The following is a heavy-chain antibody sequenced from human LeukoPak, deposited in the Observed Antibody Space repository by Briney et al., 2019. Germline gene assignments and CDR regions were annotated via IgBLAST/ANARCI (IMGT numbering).Heavy chain of an antibody. V-gene: IGHV3-23*01. CDR3: AKKEGQGFYALD. Sequence: GGSLRLSCAASGFTFSSYAMSWVRQAPGKGLEWVSAISGSGGSTYYADSVKGRFTISRDNSKNTLYLQMNNLRAEDTAVYYCAKKEGQGFYALDWGQGTLVTVSS. D-gene: IGHD2-2*01. CDR2: ISGSGGST. CDR1: GFTFSSYA. J-gene: IGHJ4*02.